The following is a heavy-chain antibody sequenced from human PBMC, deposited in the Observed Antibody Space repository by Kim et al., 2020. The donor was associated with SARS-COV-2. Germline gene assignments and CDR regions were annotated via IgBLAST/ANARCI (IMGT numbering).Heavy chain of an antibody. D-gene: IGHD1-26*01. Sequence: GGSLRLSCAASGFTFDDYAMHWVRQAPGKGLEWVSGISWNSDTIGYADSLKGRFTISRDNAKNSLYLQMNSLRLEDTALYYCAKRDSGSSRHFDYWGQGTRVTVSS. CDR3: AKRDSGSSRHFDY. CDR1: GFTFDDYA. J-gene: IGHJ4*02. CDR2: ISWNSDTI. V-gene: IGHV3-9*01.